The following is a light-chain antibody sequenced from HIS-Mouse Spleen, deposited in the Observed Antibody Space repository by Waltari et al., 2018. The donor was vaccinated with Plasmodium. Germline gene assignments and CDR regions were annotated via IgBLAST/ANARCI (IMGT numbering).Light chain of an antibody. CDR2: EAS. V-gene: IGLV2-8*01. Sequence: QSALTQPPSASGSPGQSVTISCTGTSSAVGGYNYVSCYQQHPGKAPKLMIYEASKRPSGVPERFSGSKPGNTASLTVSGLQAEDEADYYCSSYAGSNNLVFGGGTKLTVL. CDR1: SSAVGGYNY. J-gene: IGLJ2*01. CDR3: SSYAGSNNLV.